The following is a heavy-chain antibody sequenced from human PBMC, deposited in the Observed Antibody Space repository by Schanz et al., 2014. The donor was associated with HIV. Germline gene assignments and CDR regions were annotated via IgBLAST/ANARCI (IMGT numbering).Heavy chain of an antibody. CDR1: GYTFSTYG. V-gene: IGHV1-46*01. CDR2: INPYDGST. CDR3: ASREFGIYYYGLDV. D-gene: IGHD3-10*01. J-gene: IGHJ6*02. Sequence: QAQLVQSGAEVKKPGASVKVSCKASGYTFSTYGISWVRQAPGQGLEWMGLINPYDGSTSNAQKFQGRVTMTEDTSTDTVYMELSSLRSEDTAVYYCASREFGIYYYGLDVWGQGTTVTVSS.